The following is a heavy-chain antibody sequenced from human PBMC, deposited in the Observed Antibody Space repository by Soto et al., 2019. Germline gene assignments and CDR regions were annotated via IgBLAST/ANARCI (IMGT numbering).Heavy chain of an antibody. D-gene: IGHD3-22*01. V-gene: IGHV1-69*06. CDR1: GGTFSSYA. Sequence: QVQLVQSGAEVQKPGSSVKVSCKASGGTFSSYAISWVRQAPGQGLEWMGGIIPIFGTANYAQKCQGRVTITADKCTSTAYVELSSLRSEDTAVYYCAREVKGYYDSSGYYYYYYYGMDVWGQGTTVTVSS. CDR3: AREVKGYYDSSGYYYYYYYGMDV. CDR2: IIPIFGTA. J-gene: IGHJ6*02.